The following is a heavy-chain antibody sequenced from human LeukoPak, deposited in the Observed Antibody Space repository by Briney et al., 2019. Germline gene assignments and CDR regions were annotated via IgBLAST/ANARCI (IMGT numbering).Heavy chain of an antibody. CDR3: AKGAIAVAGIYVDY. CDR1: GFTFSSYG. J-gene: IGHJ4*02. CDR2: IWYDGSNK. D-gene: IGHD6-19*01. Sequence: TGGSLRLSCAASGFTFSSYGMHWVRQAPGKGLEWVAVIWYDGSNKYYADSGKGRFTISRDKAKNSLYLKMNSLRAEDTALYYCAKGAIAVAGIYVDYWGQGTLVTVSS. V-gene: IGHV3-30*02.